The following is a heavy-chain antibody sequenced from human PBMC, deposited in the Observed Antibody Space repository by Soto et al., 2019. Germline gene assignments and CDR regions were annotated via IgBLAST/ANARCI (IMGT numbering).Heavy chain of an antibody. CDR3: ARAAHYSSPFRWFDP. D-gene: IGHD6-13*01. V-gene: IGHV4-31*03. Sequence: QVQLQESGPGLVKPSQTLSLTCTVSGGSISSGGYYWSWIRQHPGKGLAWIGYIYYSGSTYYNPSLKSRVTISVDTSKNQFSLKLSSVTVADTAVYYCARAAHYSSPFRWFDPWGQGTLVTVSS. CDR1: GGSISSGGYY. J-gene: IGHJ5*02. CDR2: IYYSGST.